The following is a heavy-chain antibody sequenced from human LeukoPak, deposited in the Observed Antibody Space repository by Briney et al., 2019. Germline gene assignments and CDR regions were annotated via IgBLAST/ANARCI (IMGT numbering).Heavy chain of an antibody. Sequence: SETLSLTCTVSGGSISSSSYYWGWIRQPPGKGLEWIGSIYYSGSTYYNPSLKSQVTISVDTSKNQFSLKLSSVTAADTAVYYCARPRLRFLDPNWFDPWGQGTLVTVSS. J-gene: IGHJ5*02. D-gene: IGHD3-3*01. V-gene: IGHV4-39*01. CDR2: IYYSGST. CDR3: ARPRLRFLDPNWFDP. CDR1: GGSISSSSYY.